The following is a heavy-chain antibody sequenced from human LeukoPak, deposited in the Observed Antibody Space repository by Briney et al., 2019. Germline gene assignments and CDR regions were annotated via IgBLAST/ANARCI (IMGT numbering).Heavy chain of an antibody. Sequence: GGSLRLSCAASGFLVSDNYMHWLRQAPGKGLEWVSDLYTGGSTYYSVSGKGRFTISRDNSKNTFYHQINSLRVEDTAVYYCARDHWNYHALDYWGQGTLVTVSS. D-gene: IGHD1-7*01. CDR3: ARDHWNYHALDY. J-gene: IGHJ4*02. CDR2: LYTGGST. CDR1: GFLVSDNY. V-gene: IGHV3-53*01.